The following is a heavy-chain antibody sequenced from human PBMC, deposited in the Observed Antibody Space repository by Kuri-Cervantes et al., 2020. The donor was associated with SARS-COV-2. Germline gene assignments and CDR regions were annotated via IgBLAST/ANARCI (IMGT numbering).Heavy chain of an antibody. J-gene: IGHJ4*02. D-gene: IGHD2-2*01. V-gene: IGHV2-5*01. CDR1: GFSLSTSGVG. CDR3: AHTLVVPDFDY. Sequence: SGPTLVKPTQTLTLTCTFSGFSLSTSGVGVGWIRQSPGKALEWLALIYWNDDKRYSPSLKSRLTITKDTSKNQVVLTMTNMDPVDTATYYCAHTLVVPDFDYWGQGTLVTVSS. CDR2: IYWNDDK.